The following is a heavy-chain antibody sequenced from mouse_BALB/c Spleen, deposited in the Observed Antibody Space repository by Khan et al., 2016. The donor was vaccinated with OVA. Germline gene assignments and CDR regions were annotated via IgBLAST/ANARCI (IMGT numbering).Heavy chain of an antibody. CDR1: GYSITSYYA. CDR3: AGRSV. CDR2: INYSGTT. Sequence: EVQLQESGPGLVKPSQSLSLSCTVTGYSITSYYAWNWIRQFPGNILEWMGYINYSGTTTYNPSLKSRISITLDTSKNQSFMQFNSVTTEDTATYYCAGRSVWGAGTTVTVSS. J-gene: IGHJ1*01. V-gene: IGHV3-2*02.